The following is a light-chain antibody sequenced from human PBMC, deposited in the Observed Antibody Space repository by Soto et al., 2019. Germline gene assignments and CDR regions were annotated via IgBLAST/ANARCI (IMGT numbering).Light chain of an antibody. J-gene: IGKJ1*01. V-gene: IGKV1-5*03. Sequence: DIQMTQSPSTLSASVGDRVTITCRASQSISSWLAWYQQKPGKAPKLLIYQASSLQSGVPSRFSGSGSETEFTLTISSLLPDDFATYYCQHYNSYSEAFGQGTKVDIK. CDR3: QHYNSYSEA. CDR2: QAS. CDR1: QSISSW.